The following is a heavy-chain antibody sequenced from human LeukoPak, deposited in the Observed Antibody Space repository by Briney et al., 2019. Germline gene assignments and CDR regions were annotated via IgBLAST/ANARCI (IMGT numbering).Heavy chain of an antibody. D-gene: IGHD5-18*01. CDR2: ISGYNGNT. CDR1: GYTFRSHG. CDR3: ARDVDSSMVLFDY. Sequence: GASVKVSCKASGYTFRSHGISWVRQAPGQGLEWRGWISGYNGNTKYAQKVQDRVTMTTDTSTSTAYMELRSLRPDDTAVYYCARDVDSSMVLFDYWGQGTLVTVSS. J-gene: IGHJ4*02. V-gene: IGHV1-18*01.